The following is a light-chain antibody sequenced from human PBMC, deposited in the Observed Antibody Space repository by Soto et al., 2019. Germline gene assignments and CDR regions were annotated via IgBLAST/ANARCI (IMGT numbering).Light chain of an antibody. CDR1: QSVGSN. J-gene: IGKJ1*01. V-gene: IGKV3-15*01. Sequence: EIVMTQSPATLSVSPGERATLSCRASQSVGSNLAWYQLKPGQAPRLLIYGASTRATGIPARFSGSGSGTDFTLTISSLQSEDFAIYFCXXXNNXPPDRTFGQGTKVEIK. CDR2: GAS. CDR3: XXXNNXPPDRT.